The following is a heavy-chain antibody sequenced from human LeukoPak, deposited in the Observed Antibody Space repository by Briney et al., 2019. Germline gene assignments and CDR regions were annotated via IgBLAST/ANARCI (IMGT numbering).Heavy chain of an antibody. J-gene: IGHJ4*02. V-gene: IGHV4-39*01. CDR2: VYYSGGT. CDR1: GGSISSSSYY. Sequence: SETLSLTCTVSGGSISSSSYYWGWIRQPPGKGLEWIGSVYYSGGTYYNPSLKSRVTISADTSRNQFSLKLSSVTAADTAVYYCATFRALLHYFDYWGQGTLVTVSS. CDR3: ATFRALLHYFDY.